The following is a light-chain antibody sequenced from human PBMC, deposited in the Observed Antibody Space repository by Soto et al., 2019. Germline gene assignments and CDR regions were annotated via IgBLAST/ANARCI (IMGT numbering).Light chain of an antibody. V-gene: IGKV2-30*01. CDR1: QSLVYSDGHTY. CDR3: MQEVHWSWT. J-gene: IGKJ1*01. CDR2: MVS. Sequence: VMTQSPLFLAVTLGHPGSVSCRSSQSLVYSDGHTYSKWLHQRPRQSPRXXIYMVSNRDSGGPDRFSGSGSGTDGPLKISRVEEEDGVVYYCMQEVHWSWTFGQGTKVDIK.